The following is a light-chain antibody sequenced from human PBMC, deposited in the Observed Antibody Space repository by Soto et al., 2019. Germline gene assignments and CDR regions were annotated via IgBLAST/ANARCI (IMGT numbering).Light chain of an antibody. CDR2: KTS. Sequence: DIQVTQSPSTLSAYVGDRVIITCRDSQNVNIWLAWYQQRPREAPKLLIYKTSSLESGVPSRFSGSGSGTEFTLTISSLEPDDFGTYFFLQYNSHPYTFGQGTKLEIK. J-gene: IGKJ2*01. CDR1: QNVNIW. V-gene: IGKV1-5*03. CDR3: LQYNSHPYT.